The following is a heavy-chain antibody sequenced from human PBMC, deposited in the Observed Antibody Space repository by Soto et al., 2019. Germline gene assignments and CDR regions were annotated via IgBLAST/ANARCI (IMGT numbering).Heavy chain of an antibody. Sequence: PSPTLSLTCVISGDSVSSNSAAWNLIRQSPSRGLEWLGRTYYRSKWYNDYAVSLKGRVTINPDTSKNHFSLQLNSVTPEDAAVYYCARGTYSIGWYSPWPTHYGTDVWGQGTTVTVYS. CDR1: GDSVSSNSAA. CDR3: ARGTYSIGWYSPWPTHYGTDV. D-gene: IGHD6-19*01. CDR2: TYYRSKWYN. V-gene: IGHV6-1*01. J-gene: IGHJ6*02.